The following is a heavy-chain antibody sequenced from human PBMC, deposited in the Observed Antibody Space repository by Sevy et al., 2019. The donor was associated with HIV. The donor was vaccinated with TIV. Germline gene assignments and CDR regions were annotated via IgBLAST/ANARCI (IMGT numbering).Heavy chain of an antibody. D-gene: IGHD3-10*02. CDR2: IYYSGST. J-gene: IGHJ4*02. CDR1: GGSISSYY. CDR3: ASMWGELGVYYFDY. Sequence: SETPSLTCTVSGGSISSYYWSWIRQPPGKGLEWIGYIYYSGSTNYNPSLKSRVTISVDTSKNQFSLKLSSVTAADTAVYYCASMWGELGVYYFDYWGQGTLVTVSS. V-gene: IGHV4-59*01.